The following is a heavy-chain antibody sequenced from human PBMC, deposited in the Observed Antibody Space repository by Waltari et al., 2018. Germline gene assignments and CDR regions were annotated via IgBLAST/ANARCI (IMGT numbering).Heavy chain of an antibody. CDR3: ARGYYDSNGYPLAY. CDR2: ISFDGSIE. D-gene: IGHD3-22*01. J-gene: IGHJ4*02. CDR1: GFTFRMYA. Sequence: QVQLVESGGGVVQPERSLRLSCEASGFTFRMYAMHWARQAPGKGLEWVAVISFDGSIEYYADSVKGRFTISRETTKNTLYLQMNSLRADDTAVYYCARGYYDSNGYPLAYWGQGTLVTVSS. V-gene: IGHV3-30-3*01.